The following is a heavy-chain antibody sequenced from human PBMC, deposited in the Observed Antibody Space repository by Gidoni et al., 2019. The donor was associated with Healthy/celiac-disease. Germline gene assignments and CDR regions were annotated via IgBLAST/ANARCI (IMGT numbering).Heavy chain of an antibody. Sequence: EVQLVESGGGLVQPGASLRLSCAASGFPFSSYEMNWVRQAPGKGLEWVSYISSSGSTIYYADSVKGRFTISRDNAKNSLYLQMNSLRAEDTAVYYCARGYSSSWGYNYFDYWGQGTLVTVSS. D-gene: IGHD6-13*01. J-gene: IGHJ4*02. CDR3: ARGYSSSWGYNYFDY. CDR2: ISSSGSTI. CDR1: GFPFSSYE. V-gene: IGHV3-48*03.